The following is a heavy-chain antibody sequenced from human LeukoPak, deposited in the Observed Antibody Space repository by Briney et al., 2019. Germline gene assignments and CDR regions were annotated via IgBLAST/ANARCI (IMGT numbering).Heavy chain of an antibody. CDR3: ARGGYYGSGSFYSTQTSVFDY. J-gene: IGHJ4*02. V-gene: IGHV6-1*01. CDR1: GDSVSSNSAA. D-gene: IGHD3-10*01. Sequence: SQTLSLTCDISGDSVSSNSAAWNWIRQSPSRGLEWLGRTYYRSEGYNDYSVSVKSRMTINPDTSKNQFSLQLNSVTPEDTAVYYCARGGYYGSGSFYSTQTSVFDYWGQGTLVTVSS. CDR2: TYYRSEGYN.